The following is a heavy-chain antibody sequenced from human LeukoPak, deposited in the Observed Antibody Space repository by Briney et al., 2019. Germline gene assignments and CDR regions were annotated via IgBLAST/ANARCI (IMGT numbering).Heavy chain of an antibody. D-gene: IGHD6-19*01. V-gene: IGHV3-21*04. CDR3: ASSPSSYFDY. CDR1: GFTFSSYA. J-gene: IGHJ4*02. Sequence: GGSLRLSCAASGFTFSSYAMSWVRQAPGKGLEWVSSISSRSSYIYYADSVKGRFTISRDNAKNSLYLQMNSPRAEDTAVYYCASSPSSYFDYWGQGTLVTVSS. CDR2: ISSRSSYI.